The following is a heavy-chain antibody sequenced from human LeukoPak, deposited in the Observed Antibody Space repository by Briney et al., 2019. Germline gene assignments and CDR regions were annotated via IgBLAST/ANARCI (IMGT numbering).Heavy chain of an antibody. Sequence: ASVKVSCKASGYTFTSYGISWVRQAPGQGLEWMGGIIPIFGTANYAQKFQGRVTITADESTSTAYMELSSLRSEDTAVYYCARDMSYYDSSGYYRGDWGQGTLVTVSS. J-gene: IGHJ4*02. CDR1: GYTFTSYG. CDR2: IIPIFGTA. V-gene: IGHV1-69*13. D-gene: IGHD3-22*01. CDR3: ARDMSYYDSSGYYRGD.